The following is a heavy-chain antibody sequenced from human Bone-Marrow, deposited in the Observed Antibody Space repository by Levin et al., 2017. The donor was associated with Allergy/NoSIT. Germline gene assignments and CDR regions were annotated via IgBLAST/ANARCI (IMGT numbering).Heavy chain of an antibody. CDR1: GFTFDDYG. D-gene: IGHD4/OR15-4a*01. J-gene: IGHJ5*02. CDR2: INWNGGST. Sequence: GESLKISCAASGFTFDDYGMSWVRQAPGKGLEWVSGINWNGGSTGYADSVKGRFTISRDNAKNSLYLQMNSLRAEDTALYHCAREVQGWFDPWGQGTLVTVSS. V-gene: IGHV3-20*01. CDR3: AREVQGWFDP.